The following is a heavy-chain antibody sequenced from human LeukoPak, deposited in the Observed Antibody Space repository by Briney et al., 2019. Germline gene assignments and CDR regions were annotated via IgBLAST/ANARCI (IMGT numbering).Heavy chain of an antibody. Sequence: ASVKVSCKASGYTFTYRYLHWVRQSPGQGPEWMGWISAYSGNTNYGQKFQGRVTMTTDTSTTTAYMELRSLRSDDTALYFCARGSLSGYEGAMDVWGQGTTVTVSS. CDR1: GYTFTYRY. D-gene: IGHD5-12*01. V-gene: IGHV1-18*04. CDR3: ARGSLSGYEGAMDV. J-gene: IGHJ6*02. CDR2: ISAYSGNT.